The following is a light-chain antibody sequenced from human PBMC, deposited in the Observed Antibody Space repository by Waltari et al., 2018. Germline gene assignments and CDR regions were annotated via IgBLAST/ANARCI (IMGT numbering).Light chain of an antibody. V-gene: IGLV1-40*01. CDR1: SPNNGPGHD. Sequence: QSVLTQPPSVSGAPGQRVTIPCPGSSPNNGPGHDAHWYQQLPGRAPRLLISNNINRPSGVPDRISGSNSGTSASLVITGLQAEDEAEFYCQSYDDSLSGYVFGGGTKLAVL. CDR3: QSYDDSLSGYV. CDR2: NNI. J-gene: IGLJ3*02.